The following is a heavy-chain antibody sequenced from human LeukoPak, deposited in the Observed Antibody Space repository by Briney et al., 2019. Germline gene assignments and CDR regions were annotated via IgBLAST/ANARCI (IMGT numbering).Heavy chain of an antibody. CDR1: GFTFSSYG. Sequence: GGSLRLSCAASGFTFSSYGIHWVRQAPGKGLEWVSVIYSGGSTYYADSVKGRFTISRDNSKNTLYLQMNSLRAEDTAVYYCARVYYDSSGYYPFDYWGQGTLVTVSS. CDR2: IYSGGST. D-gene: IGHD3-22*01. V-gene: IGHV3-53*01. CDR3: ARVYYDSSGYYPFDY. J-gene: IGHJ4*02.